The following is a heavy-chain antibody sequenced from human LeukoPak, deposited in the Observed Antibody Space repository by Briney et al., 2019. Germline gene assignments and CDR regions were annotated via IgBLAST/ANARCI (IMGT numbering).Heavy chain of an antibody. Sequence: GGSLRLSCAASGFTFSSYAMSWVRQAPGKGLEWVSVICSRRRTYYADSVKGRFTISRDNSKNTLHLQMNSLRAEDTAVYYCARGIGEQWMTQGGDYYYYYYMDVWGKGTTVTVSS. CDR1: GFTFSSYA. CDR3: ARGIGEQWMTQGGDYYYYYYMDV. V-gene: IGHV3-53*01. D-gene: IGHD6-19*01. CDR2: ICSRRRT. J-gene: IGHJ6*03.